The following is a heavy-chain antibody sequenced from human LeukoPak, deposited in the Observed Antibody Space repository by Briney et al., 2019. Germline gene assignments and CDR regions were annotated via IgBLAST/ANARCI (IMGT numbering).Heavy chain of an antibody. V-gene: IGHV1-18*01. Sequence: ASVKVSCKASGYTFTSYGISWVRQAPGQGLEWMGWISAYNGDTNYAQKLQGRVTMTTDTSKSTAYMELRSLRSDDTAVYYCVRVEERVNWFDPWGQGTLVTVSS. CDR1: GYTFTSYG. CDR2: ISAYNGDT. CDR3: VRVEERVNWFDP. D-gene: IGHD6-13*01. J-gene: IGHJ5*02.